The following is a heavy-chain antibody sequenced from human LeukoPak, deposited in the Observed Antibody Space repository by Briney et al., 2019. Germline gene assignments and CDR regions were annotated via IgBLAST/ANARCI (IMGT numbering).Heavy chain of an antibody. CDR1: GGSISSGGYY. D-gene: IGHD6-13*01. V-gene: IGHV4-31*03. J-gene: IGHJ6*02. CDR2: IYYSGST. Sequence: PSETLSLTCTVSGGSISSGGYYWSWIRQHPGKGLERIGYIYYSGSTYYNPSLKSRVTISVDTSKNQFSLKLSSVTAADTAVYYCARVMGSREYSSSWLAPKTNYYYYYYGMDVWGQGTTVTVSS. CDR3: ARVMGSREYSSSWLAPKTNYYYYYYGMDV.